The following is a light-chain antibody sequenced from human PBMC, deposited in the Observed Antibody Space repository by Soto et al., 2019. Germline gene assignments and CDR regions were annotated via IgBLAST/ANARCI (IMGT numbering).Light chain of an antibody. CDR2: KAS. Sequence: DIQMTQSPSTLSGSVGDRVTITCRASQTISSWLAWYQQKPGKAPKLLIYKASTLKSGVPSRFSGSGSGTESTLTISSLQPDDFATYYCQHYNSYSEAFGQGTKGDIK. V-gene: IGKV1-5*03. CDR3: QHYNSYSEA. J-gene: IGKJ1*01. CDR1: QTISSW.